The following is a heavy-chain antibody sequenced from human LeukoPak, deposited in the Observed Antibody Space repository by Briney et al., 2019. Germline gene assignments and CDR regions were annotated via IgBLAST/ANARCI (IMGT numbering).Heavy chain of an antibody. D-gene: IGHD3-10*01. CDR1: GGSISSGGYY. CDR3: ARHHVLWFGELFWHNWFDP. V-gene: IGHV4-39*01. Sequence: SETLSLTCTVSGGSISSGGYYWSWIRQHPGKGLEWIGYIYYSGSTYYNPSLKSRVTISVDTSKNQFSLKLSSVTAADTAVYYCARHHVLWFGELFWHNWFDPWGQGTLVTVSS. CDR2: IYYSGST. J-gene: IGHJ5*02.